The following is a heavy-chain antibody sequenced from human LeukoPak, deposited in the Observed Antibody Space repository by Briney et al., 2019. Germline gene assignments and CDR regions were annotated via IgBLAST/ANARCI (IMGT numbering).Heavy chain of an antibody. V-gene: IGHV4-39*07. CDR2: IYYSGST. CDR1: GGSISSSNYY. Sequence: SETLSLTCTVSGGSISSSNYYWGWIRQPPGKGLEWIGNIYYSGSTYYNPSLKSRITISVDTSKNQFSLKLSSVTAADTAVYYCATSIAAVWSPLYFDYWGQGTLVTVSS. CDR3: ATSIAAVWSPLYFDY. D-gene: IGHD6-6*01. J-gene: IGHJ4*02.